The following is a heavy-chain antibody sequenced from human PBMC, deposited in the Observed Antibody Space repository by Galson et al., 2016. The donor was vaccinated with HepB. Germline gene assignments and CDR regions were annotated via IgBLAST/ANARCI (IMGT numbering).Heavy chain of an antibody. Sequence: SLRLSCAASGFTFSDYSMSWVRQAPGKGPEWISYISSTSTAIYYADSVKGRFTVSRDNARNSLYLQMSSLRAEDTAFYYCARDKDSSNWYFFGLWGLGTLVTVSS. CDR3: ARDKDSSNWYFFGL. D-gene: IGHD6-19*01. CDR1: GFTFSDYS. V-gene: IGHV3-48*04. J-gene: IGHJ4*02. CDR2: ISSTSTAI.